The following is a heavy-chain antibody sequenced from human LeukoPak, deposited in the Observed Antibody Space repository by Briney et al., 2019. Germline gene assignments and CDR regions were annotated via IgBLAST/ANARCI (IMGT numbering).Heavy chain of an antibody. J-gene: IGHJ5*02. CDR1: GVSVTSHNYY. D-gene: IGHD6-13*01. CDR3: ARDSFSSSWPKWFDP. V-gene: IGHV4-39*07. CDR2: LHYDGTT. Sequence: EPSETLSLTCTVSGVSVTSHNYYWGWIRQPPGKGLEWIGSLHYDGTTYYSSSLKSRVTISIDTSKNQFSLRLRSVTAADTAVYYCARDSFSSSWPKWFDPWGQGILVAVSS.